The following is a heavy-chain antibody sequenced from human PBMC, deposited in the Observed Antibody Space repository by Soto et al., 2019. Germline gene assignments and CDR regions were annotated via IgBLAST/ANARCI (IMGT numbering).Heavy chain of an antibody. CDR1: GFSFSNAW. V-gene: IGHV3-15*01. J-gene: IGHJ4*02. CDR2: IKSKSDGGTA. CDR3: TTYDNSRFDY. Sequence: PGGSLRLSCIASGFSFSNAWMSWVRQIPGKGLEFVGRIKSKSDGGTAEHAAPVKGRFSLSRDDSKNTLYLQMNSLKTEDTALYYCTTYDNSRFDYWGQGTQVTVS. D-gene: IGHD3-22*01.